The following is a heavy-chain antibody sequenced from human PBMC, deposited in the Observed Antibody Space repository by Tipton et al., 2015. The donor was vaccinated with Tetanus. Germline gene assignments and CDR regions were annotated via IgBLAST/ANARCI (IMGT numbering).Heavy chain of an antibody. Sequence: TLSLTCTVSRGPISSYYWGWIRQPPGKGLEWIGSLDYSGNTYYNSSLMSRVTISVDTSKNQFSLRLNSVTAVDTAVYYCARHLTYTYTSRYFDYWGLGTLVTVSS. CDR2: LDYSGNT. CDR1: RGPISSYY. D-gene: IGHD5-18*01. CDR3: ARHLTYTYTSRYFDY. V-gene: IGHV4-39*01. J-gene: IGHJ4*02.